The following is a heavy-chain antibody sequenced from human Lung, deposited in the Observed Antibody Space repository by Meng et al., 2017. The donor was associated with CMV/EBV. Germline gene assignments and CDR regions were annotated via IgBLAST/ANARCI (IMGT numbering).Heavy chain of an antibody. V-gene: IGHV3-30-3*01. CDR1: GFTFSSYA. J-gene: IGHJ5*02. CDR2: ISYDGSNK. CDR3: AREGSYQLPAPRWFVP. Sequence: LTXAASGFTFSSYAMHWVRQAPGKGLEWVAVISYDGSNKYYADSVKGRFTISRDNSKNTLYLQMNSLRAEDTAVYYCAREGSYQLPAPRWFVPWGQGXLVTVSS. D-gene: IGHD2-2*01.